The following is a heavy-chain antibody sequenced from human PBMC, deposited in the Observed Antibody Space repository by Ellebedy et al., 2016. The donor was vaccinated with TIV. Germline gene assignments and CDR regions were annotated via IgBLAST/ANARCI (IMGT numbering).Heavy chain of an antibody. Sequence: PGGSLRLSCAASGFTFSSYAMSWVRQAPGKGLEWVSAISGSDGSTSYADSVKGWFTISRDNSKNTLYLQMNSLRAEDTAVYYCAKLYPAHQEMSSGSYYDYWGQGTLVTVSS. CDR1: GFTFSSYA. J-gene: IGHJ4*02. V-gene: IGHV3-23*01. CDR2: ISGSDGST. CDR3: AKLYPAHQEMSSGSYYDY. D-gene: IGHD1-26*01.